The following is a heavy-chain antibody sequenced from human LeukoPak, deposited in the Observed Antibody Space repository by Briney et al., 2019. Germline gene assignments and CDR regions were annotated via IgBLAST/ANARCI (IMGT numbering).Heavy chain of an antibody. CDR3: ARVARSGSYCDY. CDR1: GFTFSSYS. J-gene: IGHJ4*02. Sequence: GGSLRLSCAASGFTFSSYSMNWVRQAPGEGLEWVSSISSSSSYIYYADSVKGRFTISRDNAKNSLYLQMNSLRAEDTAVYYCARVARSGSYCDYWGQGTLVTVSS. D-gene: IGHD1-26*01. V-gene: IGHV3-21*01. CDR2: ISSSSSYI.